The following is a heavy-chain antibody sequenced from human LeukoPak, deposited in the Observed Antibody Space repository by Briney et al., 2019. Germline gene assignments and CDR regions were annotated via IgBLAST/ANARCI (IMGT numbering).Heavy chain of an antibody. Sequence: QPGGSLRLSCVASGFIIGSYWMSWVSQAPGKGLEWVANIRQDGSEKYYVDSVKGRLTISRDNAKNSLYLQMNNLTAGDMASYYCGRGGYYGDDAFDLWGQGTRVTVSS. D-gene: IGHD2/OR15-2a*01. CDR3: GRGGYYGDDAFDL. CDR1: GFIIGSYW. CDR2: IRQDGSEK. V-gene: IGHV3-7*01. J-gene: IGHJ3*01.